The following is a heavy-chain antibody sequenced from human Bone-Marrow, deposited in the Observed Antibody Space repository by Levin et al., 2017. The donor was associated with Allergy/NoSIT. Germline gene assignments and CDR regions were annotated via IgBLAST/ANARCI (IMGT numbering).Heavy chain of an antibody. CDR3: ARLQVDDDSSGQLDY. CDR2: INHSGST. CDR1: GGSFSGYY. D-gene: IGHD3-22*01. J-gene: IGHJ4*02. V-gene: IGHV4-34*01. Sequence: SETLSLTCAVYGGSFSGYYWSWIRQPPGKGLEWIGEINHSGSTNYNPSLKSRVTISVDTSKNQFSLKLSSVTAADTAVYYCARLQVDDDSSGQLDYWGQGTLVTVSS.